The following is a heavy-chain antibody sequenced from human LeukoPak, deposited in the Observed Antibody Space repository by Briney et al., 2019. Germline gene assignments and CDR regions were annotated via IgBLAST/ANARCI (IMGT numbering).Heavy chain of an antibody. V-gene: IGHV1-46*01. J-gene: IGHJ6*02. Sequence: ASVKVSCKAFGYTFTSYYMHWVRQAPGQGLEWMGIINPSGGSTSYAQKFQGRVIMTRDTSTSTVYMELSSLRSEDTAVYYCARWGGVGMDVWGQGTTLIVSS. CDR2: INPSGGST. CDR3: ARWGGVGMDV. D-gene: IGHD2-8*01. CDR1: GYTFTSYY.